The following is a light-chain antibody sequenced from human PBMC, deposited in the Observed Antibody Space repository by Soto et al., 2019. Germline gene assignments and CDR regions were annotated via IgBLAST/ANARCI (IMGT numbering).Light chain of an antibody. CDR2: DAS. J-gene: IGKJ5*01. CDR1: QGISNY. Sequence: EIHLTQSPSSLSASVGDRVTITCRASQGISNYLAWYQQKPRKAPNLLIYDASTLESGVPSRFSGSGSGTEFTLTISSLQPEDFATYYCQQLNTYPITFGQGTQLDIK. CDR3: QQLNTYPIT. V-gene: IGKV1-9*01.